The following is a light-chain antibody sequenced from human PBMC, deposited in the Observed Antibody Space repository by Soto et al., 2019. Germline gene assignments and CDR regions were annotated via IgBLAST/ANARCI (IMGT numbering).Light chain of an antibody. CDR2: EVS. J-gene: IGLJ2*01. CDR1: SSDVGTYNY. CDR3: SSYAGSNNLI. V-gene: IGLV2-8*01. Sequence: QSAQTQPPSASGSPGQSVTISCTGTSSDVGTYNYVSWYQQHPGKAPKLVIYEVSERPSGVPDRFSGSKSGNTASLTVSGLQAEDEADYYCSSYAGSNNLIFGGGTKLTVL.